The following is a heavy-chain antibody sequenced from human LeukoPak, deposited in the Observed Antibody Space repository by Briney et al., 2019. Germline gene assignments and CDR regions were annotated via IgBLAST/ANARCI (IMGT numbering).Heavy chain of an antibody. D-gene: IGHD3-16*01. J-gene: IGHJ5*02. CDR3: ARQVLMIHWFDP. CDR2: IYTCGST. V-gene: IGHV4-4*09. CDR1: GGSISSYY. Sequence: SETLSLTCTVSGGSISSYYWSWIRQPPGKGLEWIGYIYTCGSTNYNPSLKSRVAISVDTSKNQFSLKLSSVTAADTAVYYCARQVLMIHWFDPWGQGTLVTVSS.